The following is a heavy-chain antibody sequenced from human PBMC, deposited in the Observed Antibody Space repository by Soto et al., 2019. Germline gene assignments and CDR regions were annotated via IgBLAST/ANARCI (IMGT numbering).Heavy chain of an antibody. V-gene: IGHV4-4*02. J-gene: IGHJ4*02. CDR1: GGSISSSNW. Sequence: QVQLQESGPGLVKPSGTLSLTCAVSGGSISSSNWWSWVRQPPGKGLEWIGEIYHSGSTNYNPSLRRRVTISVDKSTHQFSLKLSSVTAADTAVYYCARIAAAGTNFDDWGQGTLVTVSS. D-gene: IGHD6-13*01. CDR2: IYHSGST. CDR3: ARIAAAGTNFDD.